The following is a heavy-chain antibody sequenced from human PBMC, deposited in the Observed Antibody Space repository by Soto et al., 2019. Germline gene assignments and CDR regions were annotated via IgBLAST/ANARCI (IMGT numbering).Heavy chain of an antibody. Sequence: QVQLVQSGAEVKKPGSSVKVSCKASGGTFSSYAISWVRQAPGQGLEWMGGIIPIFGTANYAQKFQGRVRIPADESRSTAYMEMSSLRSEDTVVYYCARALTYYYGSGSHKWFDPWGQGTLVIVSS. CDR3: ARALTYYYGSGSHKWFDP. CDR2: IIPIFGTA. V-gene: IGHV1-69*12. J-gene: IGHJ5*02. CDR1: GGTFSSYA. D-gene: IGHD3-10*01.